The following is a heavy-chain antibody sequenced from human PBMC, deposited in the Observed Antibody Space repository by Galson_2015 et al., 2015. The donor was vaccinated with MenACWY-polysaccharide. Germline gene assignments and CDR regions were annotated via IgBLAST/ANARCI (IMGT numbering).Heavy chain of an antibody. J-gene: IGHJ5*02. CDR2: ISYDGSNK. CDR3: ARDMDYSNYNWFDP. CDR1: GFTFSSYA. V-gene: IGHV3-30-3*01. Sequence: SLRLSCAASGFTFSSYAMHWVRQAPGKGLEWVAVISYDGSNKYYADSVKGRFTISRDNSKNTLYLQMNSLRAEDTAVYYCARDMDYSNYNWFDPWGQGTLVTVSS. D-gene: IGHD4-11*01.